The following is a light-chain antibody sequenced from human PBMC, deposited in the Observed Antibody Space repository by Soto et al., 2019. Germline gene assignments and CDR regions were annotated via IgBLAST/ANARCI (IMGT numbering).Light chain of an antibody. V-gene: IGKV3-11*01. Sequence: ELVLTQSPATLSLSPGERATLSCRASKSVSRYLAWYQQKPGQAPRLLIYDTSNRATGIPARFSGSGSGTDFTLTISSLEPEDFAVYYCQQRSNWPITFGQGTRLEIK. J-gene: IGKJ5*01. CDR2: DTS. CDR1: KSVSRY. CDR3: QQRSNWPIT.